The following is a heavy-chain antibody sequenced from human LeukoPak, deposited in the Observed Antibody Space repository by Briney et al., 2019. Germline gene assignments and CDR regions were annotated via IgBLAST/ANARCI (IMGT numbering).Heavy chain of an antibody. CDR2: IYFSGST. D-gene: IGHD3-22*01. V-gene: IGHV4-30-4*01. Sequence: PSETLSLTCTVSGDSISSGDYYWSWIRQPPGKGLEWIGYIYFSGSTYYNPSLKSRVIISIDTSKNQFSLKLSSVTAADTAVYYCATRKPSRLFDYWGQGTLVTVSS. CDR1: GDSISSGDYY. J-gene: IGHJ4*02. CDR3: ATRKPSRLFDY.